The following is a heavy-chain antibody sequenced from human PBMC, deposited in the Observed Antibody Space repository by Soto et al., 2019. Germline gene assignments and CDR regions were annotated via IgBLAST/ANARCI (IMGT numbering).Heavy chain of an antibody. J-gene: IGHJ4*02. Sequence: EVQLLESGGGLVQPGGSLRLSCAASGFTFSSYAMSWVRQAPGKGLEWVSAISGSGGSTYYADSVKGRFTISRDNSKNTLYLQMNRLRAEATAVYYCAKRDAGIAAADAHYWGQGTLVTVSS. CDR2: ISGSGGST. CDR1: GFTFSSYA. D-gene: IGHD6-13*01. CDR3: AKRDAGIAAADAHY. V-gene: IGHV3-23*01.